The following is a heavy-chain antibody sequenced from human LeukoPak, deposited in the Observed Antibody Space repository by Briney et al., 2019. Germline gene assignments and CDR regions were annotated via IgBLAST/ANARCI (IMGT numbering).Heavy chain of an antibody. CDR3: ARVWYQLLSGTYYYFDY. CDR2: IDPNSGGT. J-gene: IGHJ4*02. Sequence: ASVKVSFKASGYTFTGYYMHRVRQAPGQGLEWMGWIDPNSGGTNYAQKFQGRVTMTRDTSISTAYMELSRLRSDDTAVYYCARVWYQLLSGTYYYFDYWGQGTLVTVSS. CDR1: GYTFTGYY. D-gene: IGHD2-2*01. V-gene: IGHV1-2*02.